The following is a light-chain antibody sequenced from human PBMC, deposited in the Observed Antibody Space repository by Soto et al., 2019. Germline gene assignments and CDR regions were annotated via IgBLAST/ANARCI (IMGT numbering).Light chain of an antibody. CDR1: SSDVGGYNY. V-gene: IGLV2-11*01. CDR3: CSYAGRYTSVV. CDR2: DVS. J-gene: IGLJ2*01. Sequence: QSALTQPRSVSGSPGQSVTISCTGTSSDVGGYNYVSWYQQHPGKVPKTMIFDVSKRPSGVPDRFSGSKSGNTASLTISGLQAEDEADYYCCSYAGRYTSVVFGGGTKLTVL.